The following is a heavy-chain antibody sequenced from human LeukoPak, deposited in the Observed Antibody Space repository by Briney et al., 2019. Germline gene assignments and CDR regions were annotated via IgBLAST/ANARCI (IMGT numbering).Heavy chain of an antibody. Sequence: PGGSLRLSCAASGFTFSSHGMNWVRQAPGKGLEWVSGISPSGGITYYTDSVKGRFTISRDNSKNTVSLQMNSLRGDDTAVYYCAKDDAWARYKDWGQGTLVTVSS. CDR3: AKDDAWARYKD. CDR2: ISPSGGIT. V-gene: IGHV3-23*01. CDR1: GFTFSSHG. J-gene: IGHJ1*01. D-gene: IGHD3-16*02.